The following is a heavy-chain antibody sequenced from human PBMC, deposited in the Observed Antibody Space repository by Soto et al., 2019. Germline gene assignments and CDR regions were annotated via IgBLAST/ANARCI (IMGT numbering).Heavy chain of an antibody. V-gene: IGHV1-69*06. J-gene: IGHJ4*02. CDR2: IIPVFGTG. CDR3: ARVGGTGGYTYGLDY. CDR1: GGTFSSYA. Sequence: VKVSCKASGGTFSSYAISWVRQAPGQGLEWMGGIIPVFGTGIYAQKFQGRVTITADKSTNTAYMELSSLRSEDTAVYFCARVGGTGGYTYGLDYWGQGTLVTVSS. D-gene: IGHD5-18*01.